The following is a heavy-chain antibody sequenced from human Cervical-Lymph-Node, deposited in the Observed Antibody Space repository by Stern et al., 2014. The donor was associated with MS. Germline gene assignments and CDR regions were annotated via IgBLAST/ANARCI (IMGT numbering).Heavy chain of an antibody. J-gene: IGHJ4*02. Sequence: VQLVQSGAEVKKPGASVKVSCKASGHTTTSYGISWVRQAPGQGLEGMGWISTHNGNTNYVQKLQGRVTMTTDTSTSTAYMELRSLRSDDTAVYYCATFIATAGTFNYWGQGTLVTVSS. CDR3: ATFIATAGTFNY. CDR1: GHTTTSYG. V-gene: IGHV1-18*01. D-gene: IGHD6-25*01. CDR2: ISTHNGNT.